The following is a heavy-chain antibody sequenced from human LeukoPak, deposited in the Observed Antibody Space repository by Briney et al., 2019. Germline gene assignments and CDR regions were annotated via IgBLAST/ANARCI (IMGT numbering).Heavy chain of an antibody. Sequence: GGSLRLSCAASGFTVSTNYMSWVRQAPGKGLEWVSRINSDGSTTTYAESEKGRFTISRDNAKNTLYLQVNSLRAEDTAVYYCARDATLVRGVIDNWGQGTLVTVSS. CDR3: ARDATLVRGVIDN. D-gene: IGHD3-10*01. V-gene: IGHV3-74*01. CDR1: GFTVSTNY. CDR2: INSDGSTT. J-gene: IGHJ4*02.